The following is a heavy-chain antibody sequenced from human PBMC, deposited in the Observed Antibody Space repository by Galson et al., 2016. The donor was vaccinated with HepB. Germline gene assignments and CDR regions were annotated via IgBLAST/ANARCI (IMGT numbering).Heavy chain of an antibody. CDR1: GFSLTTSGLG. J-gene: IGHJ6*02. Sequence: PALVKPTHALTLTCTFSGFSLTTSGLGVAWIRQPPGKALEWLALIDWDAARRYRSSLRSTLTITKDTSENQVVFTMTNINPVDTGTDYCAHKRVHPERGGMDVWGQGIPVTVSS. D-gene: IGHD6-6*01. CDR2: IDWDAAR. V-gene: IGHV2-5*02. CDR3: AHKRVHPERGGMDV.